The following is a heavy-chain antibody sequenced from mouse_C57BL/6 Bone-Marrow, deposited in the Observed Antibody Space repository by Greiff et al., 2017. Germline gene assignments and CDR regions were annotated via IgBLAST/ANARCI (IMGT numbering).Heavy chain of an antibody. CDR2: ISYDGSN. D-gene: IGHD2-12*01. V-gene: IGHV3-6*01. CDR1: GYSITSGYY. J-gene: IGHJ3*01. Sequence: EVKLMESGPGLVKPSQSLSLTCSVTGYSITSGYYWNWIRQFPGNKLEWMGYISYDGSNNYNPSLKNRISITRDTSKNQFFLKLNSVTTEDTATYYCARREGATTAWFAYWGQGTLVTVSA. CDR3: ARREGATTAWFAY.